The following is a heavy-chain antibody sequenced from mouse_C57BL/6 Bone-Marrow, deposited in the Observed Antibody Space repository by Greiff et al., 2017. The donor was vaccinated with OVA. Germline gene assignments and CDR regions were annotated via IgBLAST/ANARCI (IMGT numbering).Heavy chain of an antibody. CDR1: GYTFTSYW. V-gene: IGHV1-55*01. Sequence: QVQLKQPGAELVKPGASVKMSCKASGYTFTSYWITWVKQRPGQGLEWIGDIYPGSGSTNYNEKFKSKATLTVDTSSSTAYMQLSSLTSEDSAVYYCARGTTVVASPYAMDYWGQGTSVTVSS. CDR2: IYPGSGST. D-gene: IGHD1-1*01. J-gene: IGHJ4*01. CDR3: ARGTTVVASPYAMDY.